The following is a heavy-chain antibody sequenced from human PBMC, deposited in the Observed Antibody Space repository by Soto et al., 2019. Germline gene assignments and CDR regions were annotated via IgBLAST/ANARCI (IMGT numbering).Heavy chain of an antibody. CDR3: ARDLAYCSSTSCLDY. D-gene: IGHD2-2*01. CDR1: GFTFSSYS. J-gene: IGHJ4*02. Sequence: GGSLRLSCAASGFTFSSYSMNWVRQAPGKGLEWVSYISSSSSTIYYADSVKGRFTISRDNAKNSLYLQMNSLRAEDTAVYYCARDLAYCSSTSCLDYWGQGTLVTVSS. V-gene: IGHV3-48*01. CDR2: ISSSSSTI.